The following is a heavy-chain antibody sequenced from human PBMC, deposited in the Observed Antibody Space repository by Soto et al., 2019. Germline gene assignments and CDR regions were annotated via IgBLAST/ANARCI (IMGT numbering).Heavy chain of an antibody. V-gene: IGHV3-7*01. D-gene: IGHD4-17*01. CDR1: GFTFSSYW. Sequence: GGSLRLSCAASGFTFSSYWMSWVRQAPGKGLEWVANIKQDGSEKYYVDSVKGRFTISRDNAKNSLYLQMNSLRAEDTAVYYCARSGESYYGDPFDYWGQGTLVTVSS. CDR3: ARSGESYYGDPFDY. J-gene: IGHJ4*02. CDR2: IKQDGSEK.